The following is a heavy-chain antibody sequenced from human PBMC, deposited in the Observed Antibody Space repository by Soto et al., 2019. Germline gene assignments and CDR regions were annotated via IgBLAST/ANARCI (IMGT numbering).Heavy chain of an antibody. CDR3: ARGGYCSSTSCRGGFDP. V-gene: IGHV4-59*01. CDR2: IYYSGST. J-gene: IGHJ5*02. D-gene: IGHD2-2*01. Sequence: QVQLQESGPGLVKPSETLSLTCTVSGGSISSYYWSWIRQPPGKGLEWIGYIYYSGSTNYNPSLKSRVTISVDTSKNQFSLKLSSVTAADTAVYYCARGGYCSSTSCRGGFDPWGQGTLVTVSS. CDR1: GGSISSYY.